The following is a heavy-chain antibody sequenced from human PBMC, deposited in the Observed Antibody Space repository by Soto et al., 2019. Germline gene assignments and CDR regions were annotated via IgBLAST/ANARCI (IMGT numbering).Heavy chain of an antibody. J-gene: IGHJ5*02. CDR2: IYHSGST. V-gene: IGHV4-30-2*01. CDR3: ARGVGRFLERSANNWFDP. CDR1: GGSISSGGYS. Sequence: SETLSLTCAVSGGSISSGGYSWSWIRQPPGKGLEWIGYIYHSGSTYYNPSLKSRVTISVDRSKNQFSLKLSSVTAADTAVYYCARGVGRFLERSANNWFDPWGQGTLVTVSS. D-gene: IGHD3-3*01.